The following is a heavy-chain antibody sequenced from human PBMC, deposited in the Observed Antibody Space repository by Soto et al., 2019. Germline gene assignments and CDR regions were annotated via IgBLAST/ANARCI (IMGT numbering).Heavy chain of an antibody. J-gene: IGHJ6*02. V-gene: IGHV3-66*01. CDR3: ASDVVAATHPKNYGMDV. CDR1: GFNVSSNY. Sequence: PGGSLRLSCAASGFNVSSNYMSWVRQAPGKGLEWLSVIYSGGSTYYADSVKGRFTISRDNSKNTLYLQMNSLRAEDTAVYYCASDVVAATHPKNYGMDVWGQGTTVTVSS. CDR2: IYSGGST. D-gene: IGHD2-15*01.